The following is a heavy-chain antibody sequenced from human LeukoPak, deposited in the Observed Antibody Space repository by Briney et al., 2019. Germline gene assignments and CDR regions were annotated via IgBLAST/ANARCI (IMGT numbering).Heavy chain of an antibody. CDR3: ARDPREYSGVVIIRYYYYGMDV. CDR2: IWYDGSNK. Sequence: GGSLRLSCAASGFTLSSYGMHWVRQAPGKGLEWVAVIWYDGSNKYYADSVKGRFTISRDNSKNTLYLQMNSLRAEDTAVYYCARDPREYSGVVIIRYYYYGMDVWGQGTTVTVSS. J-gene: IGHJ6*02. CDR1: GFTLSSYG. V-gene: IGHV3-33*01. D-gene: IGHD3-3*01.